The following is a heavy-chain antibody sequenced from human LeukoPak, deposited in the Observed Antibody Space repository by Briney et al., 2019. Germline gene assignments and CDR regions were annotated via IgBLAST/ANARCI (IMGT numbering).Heavy chain of an antibody. CDR3: AKRPGSGWLFDY. Sequence: QTGGSLRLSCAASGFTFSSYAMSWVRQAPGKGLEWVSGISGSGGTTYYADSVKGRLTISRDNSKNTLYLQMNSLRAEDTAVYYCAKRPGSGWLFDYWGQGTLVTVSS. J-gene: IGHJ4*02. V-gene: IGHV3-23*01. CDR1: GFTFSSYA. CDR2: ISGSGGTT. D-gene: IGHD6-19*01.